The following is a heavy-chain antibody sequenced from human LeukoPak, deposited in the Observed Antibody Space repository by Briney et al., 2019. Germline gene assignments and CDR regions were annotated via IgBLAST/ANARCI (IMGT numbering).Heavy chain of an antibody. J-gene: IGHJ4*02. D-gene: IGHD3-22*01. Sequence: PGGSLRLSCAASGFTVSSNYMSWVRQAPGKGLEWVSVIYSGGSTYYADSVKGRFTISRDNSKNTLYLQMNSLRAEDTAAYYCARVAGDSSGYLFDYWGQGTLVTVSS. CDR2: IYSGGST. V-gene: IGHV3-66*02. CDR1: GFTVSSNY. CDR3: ARVAGDSSGYLFDY.